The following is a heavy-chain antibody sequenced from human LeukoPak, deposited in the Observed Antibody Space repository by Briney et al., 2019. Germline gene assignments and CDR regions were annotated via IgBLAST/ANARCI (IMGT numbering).Heavy chain of an antibody. V-gene: IGHV3-21*01. CDR3: AREASGYDY. CDR2: ISSSSYI. CDR1: GFTFSSYT. D-gene: IGHD2-2*03. J-gene: IGHJ4*02. Sequence: GGSLRLSCAASGFTFSSYTMNWVRQAPGKGLEWVSPISSSSYISYADSVKGRFTVSRDNAKNSLYLQMNSLRAEDTAVYYCAREASGYDYWGQGVLVTVSS.